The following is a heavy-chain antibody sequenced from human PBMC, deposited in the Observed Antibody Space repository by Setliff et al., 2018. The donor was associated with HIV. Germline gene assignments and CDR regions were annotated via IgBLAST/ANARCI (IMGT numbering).Heavy chain of an antibody. V-gene: IGHV3-7*01. Sequence: LRLSCAASGFNFKTYGMTWVRQAPGKGLEWVANIDREGSETNYVDSVKGRFTISRDNARSSMYLQMNSLRAEDTAIYYCARKFRPGHGVDVWGQGTTVTV. J-gene: IGHJ6*02. CDR3: ARKFRPGHGVDV. CDR1: GFNFKTYG. CDR2: IDREGSET. D-gene: IGHD3-10*01.